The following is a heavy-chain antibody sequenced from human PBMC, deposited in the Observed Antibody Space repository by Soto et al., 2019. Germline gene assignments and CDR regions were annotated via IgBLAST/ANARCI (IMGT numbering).Heavy chain of an antibody. CDR2: IYGSGRGI. Sequence: GGSLRLSCTASGLPHSSFAMMWVRQAPGKGLECVSGIYGSGRGIEYADSVKGRFTISRDNSKKTVYMQMTDLRADDTAVYYCAKDAVYNDGLWLMDHWGQGTLVTVSS. D-gene: IGHD2-21*01. V-gene: IGHV3-23*05. J-gene: IGHJ4*02. CDR1: GLPHSSFA. CDR3: AKDAVYNDGLWLMDH.